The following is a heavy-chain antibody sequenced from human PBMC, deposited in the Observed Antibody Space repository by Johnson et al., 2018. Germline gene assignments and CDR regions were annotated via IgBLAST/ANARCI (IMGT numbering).Heavy chain of an antibody. CDR1: GFTFSSYG. D-gene: IGHD2-21*02. V-gene: IGHV3-30*18. J-gene: IGHJ6*02. CDR3: AKDTQHLVVGTAILRGDYYYDGMDV. Sequence: VQLVESGGGVVQPGRSLRLSCAASGFTFSSYGMHWVRQAPGKGLEWVAFISYDGSNKYYVDSVKGRFTISRDNAKNSLYLQMSSLRAEDTALYYCAKDTQHLVVGTAILRGDYYYDGMDVWGQGTTVTVSS. CDR2: ISYDGSNK.